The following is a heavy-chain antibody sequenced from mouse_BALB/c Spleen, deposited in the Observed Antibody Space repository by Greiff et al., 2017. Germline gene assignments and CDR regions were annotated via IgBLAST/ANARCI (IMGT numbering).Heavy chain of an antibody. CDR2: IDPANGNT. Sequence: EVNVVESGAELVKPGASVKLSCTASGFNIKDTYMHWVKQRPEQGLEWIGRIDPANGNTKYDPKFQGKATITADTSSNTAYLQLSSLTSEDTAVYYCAKDGYYAMDYWGQGTSVTVSS. CDR3: AKDGYYAMDY. J-gene: IGHJ4*01. CDR1: GFNIKDTY. V-gene: IGHV14-3*02. D-gene: IGHD2-3*01.